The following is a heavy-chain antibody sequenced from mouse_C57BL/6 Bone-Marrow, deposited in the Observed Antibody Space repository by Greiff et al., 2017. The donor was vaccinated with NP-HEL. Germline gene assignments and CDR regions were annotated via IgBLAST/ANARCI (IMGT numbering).Heavy chain of an antibody. CDR1: GYTFTSYW. D-gene: IGHD2-5*01. CDR2: IDPSDSET. J-gene: IGHJ2*01. CDR3: ARRSNSYFDY. V-gene: IGHV1-52*01. Sequence: QVQLQQPGAELVRPGSSVKLSCKASGYTFTSYWMHWVKQRPLQGLEWIGNIDPSDSETHYNQKFKDKATLTVDKSSSTAYMQLSSLTSEDSAVYYCARRSNSYFDYWGQGTTLTVSS.